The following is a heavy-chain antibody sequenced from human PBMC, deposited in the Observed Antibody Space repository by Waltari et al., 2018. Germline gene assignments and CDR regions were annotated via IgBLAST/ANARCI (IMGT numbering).Heavy chain of an antibody. D-gene: IGHD1-20*01. V-gene: IGHV3-23*01. CDR1: GFTFITHA. J-gene: IGHJ4*02. Sequence: EVQLLESGGDLVQPGGSLRLSCEASGFTFITHAINWVRQAPGKGLEWVSSISVSDGTYYADSVKGRFTISRDNSDNTVYLQMNSLRADDTAIYYCAKPFYNWDDPLDSWGQGTLVTVSS. CDR2: ISVSDGT. CDR3: AKPFYNWDDPLDS.